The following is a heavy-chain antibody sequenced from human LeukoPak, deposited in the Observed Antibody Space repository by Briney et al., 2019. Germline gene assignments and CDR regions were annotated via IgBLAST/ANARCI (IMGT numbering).Heavy chain of an antibody. V-gene: IGHV3-7*01. D-gene: IGHD3-10*01. CDR1: GFTFSNYW. Sequence: PGGSLRLSCAASGFTFSNYWMSWVRQAPGKGLEWVANINQGGSEKFYVDSVKGRFTISRDNAKNSLYLRMNSLRAEDTAVYYCARDAFASGSYNPFDNWGQGTLVTVSS. CDR3: ARDAFASGSYNPFDN. J-gene: IGHJ4*02. CDR2: INQGGSEK.